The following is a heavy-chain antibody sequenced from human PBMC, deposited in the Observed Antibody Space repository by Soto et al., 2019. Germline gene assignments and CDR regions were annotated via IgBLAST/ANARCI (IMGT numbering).Heavy chain of an antibody. CDR1: GFTFSSYA. CDR2: ISYDGSNK. D-gene: IGHD1-26*01. Sequence: ESGGGVVQPGRSLRLSCAASGFTFSSYAMHWVRQAPGKGLEWVAVISYDGSNKYYADSVKGRFTISRDNSKNTLYLQMNSLRAEDTAVYYCARDPRIVGASPRADYWGQGTLVTVSS. J-gene: IGHJ4*02. CDR3: ARDPRIVGASPRADY. V-gene: IGHV3-30-3*01.